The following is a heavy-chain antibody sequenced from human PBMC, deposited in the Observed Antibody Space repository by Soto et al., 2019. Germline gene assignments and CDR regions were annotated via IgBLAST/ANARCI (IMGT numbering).Heavy chain of an antibody. D-gene: IGHD3-22*01. Sequence: QVQLVQSGAEVKKPGASVKVSCKASGYTFTSYAMHWVRQAPGQRLEWMGWINAGNGNTKYSQKFQGRVTITRDTSASTAYMEVSSLRSKDTAVYYCARGDYYDIHDYWGQGTLVTVSS. CDR1: GYTFTSYA. CDR2: INAGNGNT. J-gene: IGHJ4*02. V-gene: IGHV1-3*01. CDR3: ARGDYYDIHDY.